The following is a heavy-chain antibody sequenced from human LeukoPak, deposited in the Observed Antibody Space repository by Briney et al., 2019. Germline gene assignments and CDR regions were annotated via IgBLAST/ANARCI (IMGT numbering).Heavy chain of an antibody. CDR1: GFTFSNYA. CDR3: ASRDYYDSSGYYDAFDI. V-gene: IGHV3-30*14. J-gene: IGHJ3*02. Sequence: GGSLRLSCAASGFTFSNYAIHWVRQAPGKGLEWVAVISSDGIKKSYADSVKGRFTIFRDNSKSTLYLQMNSLRAEDTAVYYCASRDYYDSSGYYDAFDIWGQGTMVTVSS. D-gene: IGHD3-22*01. CDR2: ISSDGIKK.